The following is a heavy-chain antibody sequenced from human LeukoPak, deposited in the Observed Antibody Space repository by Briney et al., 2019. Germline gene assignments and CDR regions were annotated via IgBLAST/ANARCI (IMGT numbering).Heavy chain of an antibody. CDR1: GLTFDDYA. CDR2: ISWNSGSI. CDR3: AKDRDQLLSSAFDI. J-gene: IGHJ3*02. V-gene: IGHV3-9*03. D-gene: IGHD2-2*01. Sequence: PGGSLRLSCAASGLTFDDYAMHWVRQAPGKGLDWVSGISWNSGSIGYADSVKGRFTISRDNAKNSLYLQMNSLRAEDMALYYCAKDRDQLLSSAFDIWGQGTMVTVSS.